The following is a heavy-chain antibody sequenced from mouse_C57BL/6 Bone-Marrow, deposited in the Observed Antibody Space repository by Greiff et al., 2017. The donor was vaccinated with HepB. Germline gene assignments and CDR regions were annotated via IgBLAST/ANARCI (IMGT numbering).Heavy chain of an antibody. V-gene: IGHV1-15*01. Sequence: QVQLQQSGAELVRPGASVTLSCKASVYTFTDYEMHWVKQTPVHGLEWIGAIDTESGGTAYNQKFKGKAILTADKSSSTAYMELRSLTSEDSAVYYCTRKLRLFAYWGQGTLVTVSA. CDR1: VYTFTDYE. CDR3: TRKLRLFAY. CDR2: IDTESGGT. D-gene: IGHD3-2*02. J-gene: IGHJ3*01.